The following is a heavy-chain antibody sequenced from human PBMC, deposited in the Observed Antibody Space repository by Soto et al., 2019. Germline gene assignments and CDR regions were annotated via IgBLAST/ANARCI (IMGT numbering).Heavy chain of an antibody. CDR3: TTHAVYDFWSGLIDY. D-gene: IGHD3-3*01. J-gene: IGHJ4*02. V-gene: IGHV3-15*01. CDR1: GFTFSNAW. CDR2: IKSKTDGGTT. Sequence: GGCLRLSCAASGFTFSNAWMSWVRQAPGKGLEWAGRIKSKTDGGTTDYAAPVKGRFTISRDDSKNTLYLQMNSLKTEDTAVYYCTTHAVYDFWSGLIDYWGQGTLVTVSS.